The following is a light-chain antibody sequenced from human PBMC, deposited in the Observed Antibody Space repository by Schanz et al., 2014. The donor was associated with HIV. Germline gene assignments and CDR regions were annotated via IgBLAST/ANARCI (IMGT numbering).Light chain of an antibody. CDR3: QQYNNWPPG. J-gene: IGKJ1*01. Sequence: ETVLTQSPDTLSLSPGESATLSCRASQSVGSNWLAWYQQKPGQSPRLLISGASTRATGIPARFSGSGSGTEFTLTISSLQSEDFAVYFCQQYNNWPPGFGQGTKVEIK. CDR2: GAS. CDR1: QSVGSN. V-gene: IGKV3-15*01.